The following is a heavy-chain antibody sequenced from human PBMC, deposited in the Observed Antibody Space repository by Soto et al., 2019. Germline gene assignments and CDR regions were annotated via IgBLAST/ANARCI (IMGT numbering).Heavy chain of an antibody. CDR2: IYPGDSDT. CDR3: AASIFYYGMDV. J-gene: IGHJ6*02. CDR1: GYTFTNYW. Sequence: GESLKISCKGSGYTFTNYWIGWVRQLPGKGLEWMGIIYPGDSDTKYNPSFQGQVTISADKSITTTYLQWSSLKASDTAIYYCAASIFYYGMDVWGQGTTVTVSS. V-gene: IGHV5-51*01.